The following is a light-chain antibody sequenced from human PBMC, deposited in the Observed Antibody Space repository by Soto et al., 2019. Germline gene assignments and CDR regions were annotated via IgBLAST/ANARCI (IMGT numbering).Light chain of an antibody. CDR1: QSVSSNY. J-gene: IGKJ1*01. Sequence: EIVLTQSPGTVSLSPGERATLSCRASQSVSSNYLAWYQQKPGQAPRLLIYGASSRATGTPDRFSGSGSGTDFTLTISRLEPEDFAVYYCQQYGISPRTFGQGTKVDIK. CDR3: QQYGISPRT. V-gene: IGKV3-20*01. CDR2: GAS.